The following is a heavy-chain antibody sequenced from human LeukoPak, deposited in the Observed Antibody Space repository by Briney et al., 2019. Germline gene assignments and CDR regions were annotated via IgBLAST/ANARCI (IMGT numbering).Heavy chain of an antibody. D-gene: IGHD2-21*01. CDR1: GGTFSSYA. J-gene: IGHJ3*02. Sequence: SVKVSCKASGGTFSSYAISWVRQAPGQGLEWMGGIIPIFGTANYAQKFRGRVTITADESTSTAYMELSSLRSEDTAVYYCARVPTYCGGDCYSGGAFDIWGQGTMVTVSS. V-gene: IGHV1-69*13. CDR3: ARVPTYCGGDCYSGGAFDI. CDR2: IIPIFGTA.